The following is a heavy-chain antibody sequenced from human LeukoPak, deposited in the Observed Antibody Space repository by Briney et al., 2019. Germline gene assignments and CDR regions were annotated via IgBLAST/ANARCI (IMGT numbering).Heavy chain of an antibody. CDR1: GYTFTGYY. V-gene: IGHV1-69*13. D-gene: IGHD3-22*01. J-gene: IGHJ4*02. CDR2: IIPIFGTA. Sequence: GASVKVSCKASGYTFTGYYMHWVRQAPGQGLEWMGGIIPIFGTANYAQKFQGRVTITADESTSTAYMELSSLRSEDTAVYYCARGKDGDYDSSGFVYFDYWGQGTLVTVSS. CDR3: ARGKDGDYDSSGFVYFDY.